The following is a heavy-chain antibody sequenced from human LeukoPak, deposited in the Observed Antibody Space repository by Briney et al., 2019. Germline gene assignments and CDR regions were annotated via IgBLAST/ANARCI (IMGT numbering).Heavy chain of an antibody. CDR2: IKQDGSEK. CDR3: ARIGFVEWLLFGNLGYYCDY. J-gene: IGHJ4*02. CDR1: GFTFSSYW. Sequence: GGSLRLSCAASGFTFSSYWMSWVRQAPGKGLEWVANIKQDGSEKYYVDSVKGRFTISRDNAKNSLYLQMNSLRAEDTAVYYCARIGFVEWLLFGNLGYYCDYWGQGTLVTVSS. V-gene: IGHV3-7*01. D-gene: IGHD3-3*01.